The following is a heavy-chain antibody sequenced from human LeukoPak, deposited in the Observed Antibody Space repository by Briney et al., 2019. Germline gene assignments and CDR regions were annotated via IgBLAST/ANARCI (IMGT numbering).Heavy chain of an antibody. D-gene: IGHD6-6*01. Sequence: ASVKVSCKASGGTFSSYAISWVRQAPGQGLEWMGRIIPILGIANYARKFQGRVTITADESTSTAYMELSSLRSEDTAVYYCARVLWYSSSSPHDDAFDIWGQGTMVTVSS. CDR3: ARVLWYSSSSPHDDAFDI. CDR1: GGTFSSYA. CDR2: IIPILGIA. V-gene: IGHV1-69*04. J-gene: IGHJ3*02.